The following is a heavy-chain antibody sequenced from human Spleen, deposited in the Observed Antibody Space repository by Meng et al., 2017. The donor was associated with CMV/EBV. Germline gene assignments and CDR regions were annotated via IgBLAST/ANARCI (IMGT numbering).Heavy chain of an antibody. J-gene: IGHJ4*02. CDR1: GVNVMGYW. V-gene: IGHV3-74*01. D-gene: IGHD3-10*01. CDR3: TRGSPTGGY. CDR2: SDSGGSST. Sequence: RRSGGASGVNVMGYWMQWVRQAPGKGRVWDARSDSGGSSTAYAESVKGRFTVSRDNDKNTLFLQMTSLRVEDTAMYYCTRGSPTGGYWGQGTLVTVSS.